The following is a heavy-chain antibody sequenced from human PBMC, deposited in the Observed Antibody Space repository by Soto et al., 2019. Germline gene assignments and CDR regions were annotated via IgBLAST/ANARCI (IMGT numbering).Heavy chain of an antibody. V-gene: IGHV4-39*01. CDR1: GGSLSSNYYF. CDR2: IYYNGST. CDR3: TTRPKNIILGAVIDY. J-gene: IGHJ4*02. D-gene: IGHD1-26*01. Sequence: SETLSLTCSVSGGSLSSNYYFWGWIRQPQGKGLEWIGTIYYNGSTYYTPSLKSRVTISLDTPNSQFSLKLSSVTAADTAVYYCTTRPKNIILGAVIDYWGQGTPVTVSS.